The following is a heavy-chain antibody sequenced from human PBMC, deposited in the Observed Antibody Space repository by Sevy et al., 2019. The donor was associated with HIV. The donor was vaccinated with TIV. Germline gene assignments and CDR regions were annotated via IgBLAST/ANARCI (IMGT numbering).Heavy chain of an antibody. J-gene: IGHJ4*02. D-gene: IGHD2-21*02. CDR3: VSDHEGDPRFDLDY. V-gene: IGHV1-69*06. Sequence: ASVKVSCKASGGIFSRYPISWVRQAPGQRLEWMGGIIPVSGTPKYAQKFQGRVTITADKLTSTVYMDLSSLRSEDTAVYYCVSDHEGDPRFDLDYWGQGTLVTVSS. CDR1: GGIFSRYP. CDR2: IIPVSGTP.